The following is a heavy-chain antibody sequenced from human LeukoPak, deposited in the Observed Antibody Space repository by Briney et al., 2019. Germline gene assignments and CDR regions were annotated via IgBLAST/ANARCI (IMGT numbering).Heavy chain of an antibody. CDR3: ARDYCSGGSCYEIDY. CDR1: GGSISSSSYY. V-gene: IGHV4-39*02. CDR2: IYYSGST. J-gene: IGHJ4*02. Sequence: SETLSLTCTVSGGSISSSSYYWGWIRQPPGKGLEWIGSIYYSGSTYYNSSLKCRVTISVDTSKNQFSLKLSSVTAADTAVYYCARDYCSGGSCYEIDYWGQGTLVTVSS. D-gene: IGHD2-15*01.